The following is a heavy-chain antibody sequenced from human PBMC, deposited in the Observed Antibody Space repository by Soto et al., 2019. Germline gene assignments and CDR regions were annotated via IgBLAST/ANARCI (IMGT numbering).Heavy chain of an antibody. V-gene: IGHV4-59*08. CDR1: GGSISSYY. Sequence: SETLSLTCTVSGGSISSYYWSWIRQPPGKGLEWIGYIYYSGSTNYNPSLKSRVTISVDTSKNQFSLKLSSVTAADTAVYYCAGRAMVRGLESGQNPNWFDPWGKGTRVTVSS. J-gene: IGHJ5*02. CDR3: AGRAMVRGLESGQNPNWFDP. D-gene: IGHD3-10*01. CDR2: IYYSGST.